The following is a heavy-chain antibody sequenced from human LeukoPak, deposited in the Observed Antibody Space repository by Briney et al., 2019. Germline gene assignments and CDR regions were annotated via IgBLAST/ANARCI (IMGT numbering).Heavy chain of an antibody. CDR3: AEGAKSGLHY. V-gene: IGHV1-18*01. CDR2: VSAYNGNT. J-gene: IGHJ4*02. Sequence: ASGKVSCKASGYDFISYGFTWVAQAPGRGLEWMGWVSAYNGNTKYAPSLQARVSMTTDASASTVSIEVRSLTPDDTAVYYCAEGAKSGLHYWGQGTLVTVSS. CDR1: GYDFISYG. D-gene: IGHD6-25*01.